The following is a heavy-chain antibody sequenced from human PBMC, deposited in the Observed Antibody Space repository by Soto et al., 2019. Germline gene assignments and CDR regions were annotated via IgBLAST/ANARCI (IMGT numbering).Heavy chain of an antibody. CDR3: ARDLDGSGSYYTDY. Sequence: ASVKVSCKASGYMFVTYGINWVRQAPGQGLEWMGWISAYNGNTKYAQNLQGRVNMTTDASTSTAYMEMRSLRSDDTAVYYCARDLDGSGSYYTDYWGPGTLVTVSS. J-gene: IGHJ4*02. V-gene: IGHV1-18*01. CDR1: GYMFVTYG. CDR2: ISAYNGNT. D-gene: IGHD3-10*01.